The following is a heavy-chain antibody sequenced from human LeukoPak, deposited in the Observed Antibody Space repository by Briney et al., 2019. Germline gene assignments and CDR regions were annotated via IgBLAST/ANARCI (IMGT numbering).Heavy chain of an antibody. CDR2: INHSGST. Sequence: SETLSLTCTVSGGSISSGDYYWSWIRQPPGKGLEWIGEINHSGSTNYNPSLKSRVTISVDTSKNQFSLKLNSVTAADTAVYYCARHEGEWELDAFDIWGQGTMVTVSS. D-gene: IGHD1-26*01. CDR3: ARHEGEWELDAFDI. V-gene: IGHV4-39*01. J-gene: IGHJ3*02. CDR1: GGSISSGDYY.